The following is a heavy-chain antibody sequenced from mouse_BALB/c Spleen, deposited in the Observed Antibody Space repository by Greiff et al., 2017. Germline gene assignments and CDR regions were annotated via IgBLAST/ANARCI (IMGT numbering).Heavy chain of an antibody. CDR3: ARFGYGSSYGYFDV. V-gene: IGHV3-8*02. CDR2: ISYSGST. CDR1: GDSITSGY. J-gene: IGHJ1*01. D-gene: IGHD1-1*01. Sequence: EVKLKESGPSLVKPSQTLSLTCSVTGDSITSGYWNWIRKFPGNKLEYMGYISYSGSTYYNPSLKSRISITRDTSKNQYYLQLNSVTTEDTATYYCARFGYGSSYGYFDVWGAGTTVTVSS.